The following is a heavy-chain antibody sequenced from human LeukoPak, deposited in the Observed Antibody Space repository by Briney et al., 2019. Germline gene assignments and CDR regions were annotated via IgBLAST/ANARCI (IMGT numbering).Heavy chain of an antibody. Sequence: QSGGSLRLSCAVSGFSLSGYVMHWVRQAPGKGLEWVALISYDGSNKYYADSVKGRFTISRDSSKNTLYLQMNSLRAEDTAVYYCARVAVGYCTSSSCYMLDSWGQGTLVTVSS. CDR1: GFSLSGYV. CDR3: ARVAVGYCTSSSCYMLDS. CDR2: ISYDGSNK. J-gene: IGHJ4*02. D-gene: IGHD2-2*02. V-gene: IGHV3-30-3*01.